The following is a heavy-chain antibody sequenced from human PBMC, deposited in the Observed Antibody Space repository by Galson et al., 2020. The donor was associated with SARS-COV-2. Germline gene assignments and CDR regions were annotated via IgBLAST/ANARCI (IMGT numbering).Heavy chain of an antibody. CDR3: AHRRSGWYGNYFDY. J-gene: IGHJ4*02. CDR2: IYWDDDK. CDR1: GFSLSTSGVG. Sequence: LVKPTQTLTLTCTLSGFSLSTSGVGVGWIRQPPGKALEWLALIYWDDDKRYSTSLKSRLTITKDTSKNQVVLTMTNMDPVDTATYYCAHRRSGWYGNYFDYWGQGTLVTVSS. V-gene: IGHV2-5*02. D-gene: IGHD6-19*01.